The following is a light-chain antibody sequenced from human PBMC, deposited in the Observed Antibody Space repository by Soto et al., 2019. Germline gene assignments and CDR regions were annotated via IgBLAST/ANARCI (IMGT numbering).Light chain of an antibody. CDR1: SSDVGGYNY. CDR3: HSYTSSTTDV. V-gene: IGLV2-14*01. CDR2: EVN. Sequence: QSVLTQPASVSGSPGQSITISCTGTSSDVGGYNYVSWYQQHPGKAPKLMIYEVNNRPSGVSNRFSGSKSGNTASLTISGLQAEDEADYYCHSYTSSTTDVFGTGTKVTVL. J-gene: IGLJ1*01.